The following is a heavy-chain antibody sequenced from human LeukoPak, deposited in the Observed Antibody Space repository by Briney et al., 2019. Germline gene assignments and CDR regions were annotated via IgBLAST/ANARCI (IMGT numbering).Heavy chain of an antibody. V-gene: IGHV1-2*02. CDR3: ARVVDLAYFDY. CDR1: GYTFTSYD. CDR2: INPNSGGT. J-gene: IGHJ4*02. Sequence: PGASVKVSCKASGYTFTSYDINWVRQAPGQGLEWMGWINPNSGGTNYAQKFQGRVTMTRDTSISTAYMELSRLRSDDTAVYYCARVVDLAYFDYWGQGTLVTVSS.